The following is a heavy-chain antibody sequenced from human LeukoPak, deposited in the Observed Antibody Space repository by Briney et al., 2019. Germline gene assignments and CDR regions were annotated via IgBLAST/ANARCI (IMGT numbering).Heavy chain of an antibody. CDR3: AKVSRITMVRGATYFDY. J-gene: IGHJ4*02. CDR1: GFTFSSYA. V-gene: IGHV3-23*01. Sequence: GGSLRLSCAASGFTFSSYAMSWVRQAPGKGLAWVSAISGIGGSTYYADSVKGRFTISRDNSKNTLYLQMNSLRAEDTAVYYCAKVSRITMVRGATYFDYWGQGTLVTVSS. D-gene: IGHD3-10*01. CDR2: ISGIGGST.